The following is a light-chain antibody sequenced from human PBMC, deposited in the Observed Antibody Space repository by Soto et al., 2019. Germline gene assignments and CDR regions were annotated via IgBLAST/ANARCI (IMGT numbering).Light chain of an antibody. V-gene: IGLV2-14*01. CDR3: SSFTRSSTYV. CDR2: DVT. Sequence: QSALTQPASVSGSPGQSITISCTGTSSDIGDYDYVSWYQHLPGKAPKLLIFDVTHRPSGVSDRFSGSKSGNTASLTISGVRPEDEADYYCSSFTRSSTYVFGSGTKVTVL. CDR1: SSDIGDYDY. J-gene: IGLJ1*01.